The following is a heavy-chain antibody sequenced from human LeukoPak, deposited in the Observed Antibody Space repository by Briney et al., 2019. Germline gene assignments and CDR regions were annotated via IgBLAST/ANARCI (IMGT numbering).Heavy chain of an antibody. CDR3: ARAKPARPFMDV. D-gene: IGHD2-2*01. Sequence: SETLSLTCAVYGGSFSGYYWSWIRQPPGKGLEWIGEINHSGSTNYNPSLKSRVTISVDTSRNQFSLKLSSVTAADTAVYYCARAKPARPFMDVWGKGTTVTVSS. CDR1: GGSFSGYY. J-gene: IGHJ6*03. V-gene: IGHV4-34*01. CDR2: INHSGST.